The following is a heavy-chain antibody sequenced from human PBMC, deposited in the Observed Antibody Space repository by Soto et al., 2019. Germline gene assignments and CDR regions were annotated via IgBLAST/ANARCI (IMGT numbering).Heavy chain of an antibody. CDR1: GGTFSSYA. CDR2: IIPIFGTA. V-gene: IGHV1-69*13. Sequence: ASVKVSCKASGGTFSSYAISWVRQAPGQGLEWMGGIIPIFGTANYAQKFQGRVTITADESTSTAYMELSSLRSEDTAVYYCARRGTAGEDAFDIWGQGTMVTVSS. CDR3: ARRGTAGEDAFDI. J-gene: IGHJ3*02. D-gene: IGHD1-7*01.